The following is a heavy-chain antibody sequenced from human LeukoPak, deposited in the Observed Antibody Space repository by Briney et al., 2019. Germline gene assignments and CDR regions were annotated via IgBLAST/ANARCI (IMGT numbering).Heavy chain of an antibody. CDR3: ARGLPGYDISIWFDP. Sequence: GGSLRLSCAASGFTFTSYYMHWVRQAPGQGLEWMGIINPSGGSTSYAQKFQGRVPMTRDTSTSTVYMELSSLRSEDTAVYYCARGLPGYDISIWFDPWGQGTLVTVSS. J-gene: IGHJ5*02. CDR2: INPSGGST. D-gene: IGHD3-9*01. V-gene: IGHV1-46*01. CDR1: GFTFTSYY.